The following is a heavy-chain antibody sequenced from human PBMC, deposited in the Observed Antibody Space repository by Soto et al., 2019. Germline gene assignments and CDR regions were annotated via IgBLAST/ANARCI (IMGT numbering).Heavy chain of an antibody. D-gene: IGHD3-10*01. Sequence: QMQLVQSGPEVKKPGTSVKVSCKASGFTFTSSAVQWVRQARGERLEWIGWIVVGRGNTNYAEKFQERVTITRDMSTSTADVELSSLRSEDTAVYYGAARDIGGYYGMDDWGQGTTVTVSS. CDR2: IVVGRGNT. CDR1: GFTFTSSA. V-gene: IGHV1-58*01. J-gene: IGHJ6*02. CDR3: AARDIGGYYGMDD.